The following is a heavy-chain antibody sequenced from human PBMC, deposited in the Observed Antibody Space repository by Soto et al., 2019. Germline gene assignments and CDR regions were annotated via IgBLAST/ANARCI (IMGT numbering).Heavy chain of an antibody. V-gene: IGHV3-74*01. J-gene: IGHJ5*02. CDR2: INSDGSST. CDR3: ARYYYDFWSGYWSPPIWFDP. Sequence: GGSLRLSCAASGFTFSSYWMHWVRQAPGKGLVWVSRINSDGSSTSYADSGKGRFTISRDNAKNTLYLQMNRLRADDTAVYYCARYYYDFWSGYWSPPIWFDPWGQGTLVTVSS. CDR1: GFTFSSYW. D-gene: IGHD3-3*01.